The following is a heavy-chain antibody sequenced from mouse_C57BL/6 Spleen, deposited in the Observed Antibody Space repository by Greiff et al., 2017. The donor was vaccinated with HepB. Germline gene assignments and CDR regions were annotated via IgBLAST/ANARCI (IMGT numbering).Heavy chain of an antibody. CDR3: ARRMIKSWFAY. CDR1: GYTFTSYW. V-gene: IGHV1-52*01. CDR2: IDPSDSET. Sequence: VQLQQPGAELVRPGSSVKLSCKASGYTFTSYWMHWVKQRPIQGLEWIGNIDPSDSETHYNQKFKDKATLTVDKSSSTAYMQLSSLTSEDSAVYYCARRMIKSWFAYWGQGTLVTVSA. D-gene: IGHD2-4*01. J-gene: IGHJ3*01.